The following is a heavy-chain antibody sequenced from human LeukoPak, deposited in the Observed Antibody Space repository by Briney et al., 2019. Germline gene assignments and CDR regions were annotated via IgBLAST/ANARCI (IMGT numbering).Heavy chain of an antibody. CDR1: GYTLTSYG. Sequence: ASVKVSCKASGYTLTSYGISWVRQAPGQGLEWMGWISAYNGNTNYAQRIQDRVTMTTDTSTSTAYMKLRSLRSDDTAVYYCARDQGSSGWYGVFDYWGQGTLVTVSS. J-gene: IGHJ4*02. CDR2: ISAYNGNT. D-gene: IGHD6-19*01. CDR3: ARDQGSSGWYGVFDY. V-gene: IGHV1-18*01.